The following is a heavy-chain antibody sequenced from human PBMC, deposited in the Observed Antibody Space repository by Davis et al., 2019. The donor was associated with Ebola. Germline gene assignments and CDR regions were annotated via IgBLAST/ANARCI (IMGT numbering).Heavy chain of an antibody. Sequence: GESLKISCAASGFTFSSYSMNWVRQAPGKGLEWVSSISSSSSYIYYADSVKGRFTISRDNAKNSLYLQMNSLRAEDTAVYYCARANDYGDYEGDYWGQGTLVTVSS. V-gene: IGHV3-21*01. CDR1: GFTFSSYS. CDR2: ISSSSSYI. CDR3: ARANDYGDYEGDY. J-gene: IGHJ4*02. D-gene: IGHD4-17*01.